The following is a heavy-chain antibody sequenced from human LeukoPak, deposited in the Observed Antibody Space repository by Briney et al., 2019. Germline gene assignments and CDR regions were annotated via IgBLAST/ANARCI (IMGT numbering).Heavy chain of an antibody. D-gene: IGHD4-17*01. CDR2: INPSGGST. CDR1: GYTFTSYY. CDR3: ARDLNTVTTDY. V-gene: IGHV1-46*01. J-gene: IGHJ4*02. Sequence: GASVKVSCKASGYTFTSYYMHWVRQAPGQGLEWMGIINPSGGSTSYAQKFQGRVTMTRDASTSTVYMELSSLRSEDTAVYYCARDLNTVTTDYWGQGTLVTVSS.